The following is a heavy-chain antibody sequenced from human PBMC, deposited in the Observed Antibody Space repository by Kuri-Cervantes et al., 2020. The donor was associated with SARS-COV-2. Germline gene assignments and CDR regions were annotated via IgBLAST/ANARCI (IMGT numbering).Heavy chain of an antibody. V-gene: IGHV3-11*06. Sequence: GESLKISCAASGFIFSDSYMSWDRQAPGEGLEWVSYISSNSSYSYYADSVKGRFTISRDNAKNSLYLQMNGLRAEDTAVYYCARHYGSGSYSFMHVWGKGTPVTVSS. CDR3: ARHYGSGSYSFMHV. CDR2: ISSNSSYS. D-gene: IGHD3-10*01. J-gene: IGHJ6*03. CDR1: GFIFSDSY.